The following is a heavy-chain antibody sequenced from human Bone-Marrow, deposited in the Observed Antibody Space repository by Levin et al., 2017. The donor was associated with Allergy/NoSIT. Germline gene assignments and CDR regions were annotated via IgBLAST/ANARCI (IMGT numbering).Heavy chain of an antibody. D-gene: IGHD3-10*01. CDR3: ARDSVRRGITIGAFDV. Sequence: TSETLSLTCAVSGGSVGSGGYSWSWIRQPPGTGLEWIGYIYHAGSTYYAPSLRSRVSISMDRSKNQFSLRLTSVTAADTAIYYCARDSVRRGITIGAFDVWGHGAMVTVSS. J-gene: IGHJ3*01. CDR1: GGSVGSGGYS. V-gene: IGHV4-30-2*01. CDR2: IYHAGST.